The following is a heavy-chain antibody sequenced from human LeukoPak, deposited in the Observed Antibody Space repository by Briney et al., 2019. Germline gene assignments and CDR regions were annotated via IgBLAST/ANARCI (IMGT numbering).Heavy chain of an antibody. CDR3: ARGRLRHFDY. CDR1: GFTFSSHE. CDR2: ISSSGSTI. J-gene: IGHJ4*02. V-gene: IGHV3-48*03. Sequence: GGSLRLSCAASGFTFSSHEMNWVRQAPGKGLEWVSYISSSGSTIYYADSVKGRFTISRDNAKNSLYLQMNSLRAEDTAVYYCARGRLRHFDYWGQGTLVTVSS. D-gene: IGHD4-17*01.